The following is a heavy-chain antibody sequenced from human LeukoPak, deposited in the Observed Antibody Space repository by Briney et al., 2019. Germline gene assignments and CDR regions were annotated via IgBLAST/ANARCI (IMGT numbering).Heavy chain of an antibody. J-gene: IGHJ6*02. Sequence: GGSLRLSCAASGINFSGYSMHWVRQAPGKGLEWVSYISGSSRTIYYADSVKGRFTISRDNAKNSLRLQINSLRDEDTAVYYCAISGYYDTTYAYDYHAMDVWGQGTAVTVSS. D-gene: IGHD3-22*01. CDR2: ISGSSRTI. CDR1: GINFSGYS. V-gene: IGHV3-48*02. CDR3: AISGYYDTTYAYDYHAMDV.